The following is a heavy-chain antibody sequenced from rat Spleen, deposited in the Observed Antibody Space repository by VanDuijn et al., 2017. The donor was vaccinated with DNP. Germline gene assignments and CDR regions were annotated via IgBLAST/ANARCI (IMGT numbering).Heavy chain of an antibody. V-gene: IGHV5-17*01. J-gene: IGHJ2*01. CDR2: LSYDGTRA. Sequence: EVQLVESGGGLVQPERSLKLSCEASGFTFSDYSMAWVRQVPMKGLEWVASLSYDGTRAGYRDSVRGRFTISRDNAKSILYLQMDSLRSEDTATYYCARHGGDYWGQGVMVTVSS. CDR3: ARHGGDY. CDR1: GFTFSDYS.